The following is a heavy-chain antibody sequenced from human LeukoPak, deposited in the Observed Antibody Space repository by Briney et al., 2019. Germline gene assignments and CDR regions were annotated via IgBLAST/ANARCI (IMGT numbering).Heavy chain of an antibody. D-gene: IGHD3-3*01. Sequence: PGGSLRLSCAASGFTFSSCAMNWVRQAPGKGREWVSGISGSGDNTHHADSVKGRFTISRDNSKNTLYLHMNTLRAEDTAVYYCAKLLSDFWSYADYWGQGTLVTVSS. V-gene: IGHV3-23*01. CDR2: ISGSGDNT. CDR1: GFTFSSCA. J-gene: IGHJ4*02. CDR3: AKLLSDFWSYADY.